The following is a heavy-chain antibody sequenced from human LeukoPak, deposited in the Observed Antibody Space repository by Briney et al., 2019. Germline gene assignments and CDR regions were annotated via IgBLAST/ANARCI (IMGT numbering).Heavy chain of an antibody. CDR3: AGDLDFWTGSKGGY. V-gene: IGHV3-23*01. J-gene: IGHJ4*02. CDR2: ISGSGGST. CDR1: GFTVSSNY. Sequence: GGSLRLSCAASGFTVSSNYMSWVRQAPGKGLEWVSGISGSGGSTYSADSVKGRFTISRDNSKNTLYLQMNSLRAEDTAVYYCAGDLDFWTGSKGGYWGQGTLVTVSS. D-gene: IGHD3/OR15-3a*01.